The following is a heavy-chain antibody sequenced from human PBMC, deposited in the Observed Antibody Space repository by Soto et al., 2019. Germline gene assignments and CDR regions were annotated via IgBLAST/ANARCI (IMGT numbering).Heavy chain of an antibody. CDR3: ARGRAPLDSIFGVVIIDRYFDL. V-gene: IGHV4-4*07. Sequence: ETLSHTCTVSGGSIGSYYRSWIRQPAGKGLEWIGRIYTSGSTNYNPSHKSRVTMSVDTPKNQFSLKLTSVTAARTAVYYCARGRAPLDSIFGVVIIDRYFDLWGRGTLVTVSS. CDR1: GGSIGSYY. D-gene: IGHD3-3*01. J-gene: IGHJ2*01. CDR2: IYTSGST.